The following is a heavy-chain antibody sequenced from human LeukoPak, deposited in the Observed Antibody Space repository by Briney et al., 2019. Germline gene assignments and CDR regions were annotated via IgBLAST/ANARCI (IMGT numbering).Heavy chain of an antibody. V-gene: IGHV5-10-1*01. D-gene: IGHD4-17*01. Sequence: GESLKISCKGSGYSFTSYWISWVRQMPGKGLEWMGRVDPSDSYTNYSPFFQGHVTISADKSISTAYLQWSSLKASDTAMYYCARLGDYGDYASDYWGQGTLVTVSS. CDR1: GYSFTSYW. J-gene: IGHJ4*02. CDR3: ARLGDYGDYASDY. CDR2: VDPSDSYT.